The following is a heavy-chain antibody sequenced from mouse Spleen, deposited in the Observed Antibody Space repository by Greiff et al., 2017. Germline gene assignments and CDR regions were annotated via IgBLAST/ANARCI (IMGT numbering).Heavy chain of an antibody. J-gene: IGHJ4*01. V-gene: IGHV5-9-1*01. Sequence: VMLVESGGGLVKPGGSLKLSCAASGFTFSSYAMSWVRQTPEKRLEWVATISSGGSYTYYPDSVKGRFTISRDNAKNTLYLQMSSLRSEDTAMYYCARLITTATGARDYWGQGTSVTVSS. CDR3: ARLITTATGARDY. CDR1: GFTFSSYA. D-gene: IGHD1-2*01. CDR2: ISSGGSYT.